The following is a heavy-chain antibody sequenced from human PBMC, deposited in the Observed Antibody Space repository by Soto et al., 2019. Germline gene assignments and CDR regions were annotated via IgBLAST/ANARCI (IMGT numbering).Heavy chain of an antibody. Sequence: SETLSFTCTVSGGSISSYYWSWIRQPPGKGLEWIGYIYYSGSANYNPSLKSRVTISVDTSKNQFSLKLSSVTAADTAVYYCARGGYYDSSGYSGHWFDPWGQGTLVTV. V-gene: IGHV4-59*01. J-gene: IGHJ5*02. CDR2: IYYSGSA. D-gene: IGHD3-22*01. CDR1: GGSISSYY. CDR3: ARGGYYDSSGYSGHWFDP.